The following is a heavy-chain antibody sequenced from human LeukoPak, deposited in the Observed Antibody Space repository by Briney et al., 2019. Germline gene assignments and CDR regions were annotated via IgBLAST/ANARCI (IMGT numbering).Heavy chain of an antibody. CDR3: ATAGNYRFDN. J-gene: IGHJ5*02. V-gene: IGHV3-74*01. D-gene: IGHD5-24*01. CDR1: EFTFSSYG. CDR2: VNPDGSSI. Sequence: GGSLRLSCAASEFTFSSYGMHWVRQTPGKGLAWVSRVNPDGSSINYADSVKGRFTISRDNAKSTLYLQMKSVTAEDTAVYYCATAGNYRFDNWGQGILVTVSS.